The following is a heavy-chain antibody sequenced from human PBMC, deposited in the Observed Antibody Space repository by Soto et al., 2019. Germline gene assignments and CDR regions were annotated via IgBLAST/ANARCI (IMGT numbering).Heavy chain of an antibody. J-gene: IGHJ3*02. D-gene: IGHD2-21*02. V-gene: IGHV1-8*02. Sequence: ASVKVSCKASGYTFTSYYMHWVRQATGQGLEWMGWMNPNSGNTGYAQKFQGRVTMTRNTSISTAYMELSSLRSEDTAVYYCARGRLGGDSNNFDAFDIWGQGTMVTVSS. CDR3: ARGRLGGDSNNFDAFDI. CDR2: MNPNSGNT. CDR1: GYTFTSYY.